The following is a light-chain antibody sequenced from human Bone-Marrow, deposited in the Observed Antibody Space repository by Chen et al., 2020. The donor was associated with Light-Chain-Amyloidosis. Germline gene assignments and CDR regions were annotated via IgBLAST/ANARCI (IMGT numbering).Light chain of an antibody. CDR3: SSYTITNTLV. CDR2: EVT. CDR1: TSDVGGDNH. J-gene: IGLJ1*01. V-gene: IGLV2-14*01. Sequence: QSALTQPASVSVSPGQSIPISCTGTTSDVGGDNHVSWYQQHPDKAPNLMIYEVTNRPSWVPDRFSGSKSDNTASLTISGLQTEDEADYFCSSYTITNTLVFGSGTRVTVL.